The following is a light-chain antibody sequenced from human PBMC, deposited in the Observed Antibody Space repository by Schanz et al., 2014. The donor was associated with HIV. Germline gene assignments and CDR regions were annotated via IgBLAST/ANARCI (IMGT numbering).Light chain of an antibody. CDR3: QQSYSTLELT. J-gene: IGKJ4*01. V-gene: IGKV1-39*01. CDR1: QSISSS. CDR2: AAS. Sequence: DIQMTQSPSTLSAAVADRVTITCRASQSISSSLNWYQQKPGKAPKLLIYAASSLQSGVPSRFSGSGSGTDFTLTISSLQPEDFATYYCQQSYSTLELTFGGGTKVEIK.